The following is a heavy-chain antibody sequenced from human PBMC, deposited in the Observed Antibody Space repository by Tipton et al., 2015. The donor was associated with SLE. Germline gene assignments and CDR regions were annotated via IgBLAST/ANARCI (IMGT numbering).Heavy chain of an antibody. CDR1: NGSISSGFYY. CDR3: ARVRVILRFYYYYAMDV. Sequence: TLSLTCTVSNGSISSGFYYWSWVRQPAGKVLDWIGHISTSGSTDYNPSLKSRVTISVDTSKNQFSLKLTSVTAADTAVYYCARVRVILRFYYYYAMDVWGQGTTVTVSS. D-gene: IGHD2-21*01. V-gene: IGHV4-61*09. CDR2: ISTSGST. J-gene: IGHJ6*02.